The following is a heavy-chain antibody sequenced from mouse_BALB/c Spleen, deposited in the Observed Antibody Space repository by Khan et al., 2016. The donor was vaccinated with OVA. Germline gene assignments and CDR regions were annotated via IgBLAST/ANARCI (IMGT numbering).Heavy chain of an antibody. Sequence: VQLKESGPGLVKPSQSLSLTCTVTGYSITTDYAWNWIRQFPGNKLEWMGYISYSGNTKYNPSLKSRISITRDKSKNQLFLQLKYVTTEDTARYYCARVYGGDFDYWGQGTTVTVSS. D-gene: IGHD1-1*01. V-gene: IGHV3-2*02. CDR2: ISYSGNT. CDR1: GYSITTDYA. J-gene: IGHJ2*01. CDR3: ARVYGGDFDY.